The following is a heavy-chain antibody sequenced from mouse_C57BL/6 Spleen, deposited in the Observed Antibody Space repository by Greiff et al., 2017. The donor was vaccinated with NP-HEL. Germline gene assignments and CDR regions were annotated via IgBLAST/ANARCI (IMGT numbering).Heavy chain of an antibody. CDR2: INYDGSST. CDR3: GRDGDYYAMDY. CDR1: GFTFSDYY. V-gene: IGHV5-16*01. Sequence: DVMLVESEGGLVQPGSSMKLSCTASGFTFSDYYMAWVRQVPEKGLEWIANINYDGSSTYYLDSLKSSSILSRDNAKNIIYLQMSSLKAEDTATYYRGRDGDYYAMDYWGQGTSVTVAS. J-gene: IGHJ4*01.